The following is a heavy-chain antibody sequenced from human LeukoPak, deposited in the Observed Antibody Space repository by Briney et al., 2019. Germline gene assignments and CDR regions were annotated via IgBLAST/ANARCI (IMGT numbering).Heavy chain of an antibody. CDR3: ARFAYCGGHCWYYFDY. CDR2: IYSSGST. D-gene: IGHD2-21*02. V-gene: IGHV4-59*01. CDR1: GGSISSYY. Sequence: PSETLSLACTVSGGSISSYYWSWIRQPPGKGLEWIGYIYSSGSTNYNPSLKSRITISVDTSKNQFSLKLSSVTAADTAVYYCARFAYCGGHCWYYFDYWGQGSLVTISS. J-gene: IGHJ4*02.